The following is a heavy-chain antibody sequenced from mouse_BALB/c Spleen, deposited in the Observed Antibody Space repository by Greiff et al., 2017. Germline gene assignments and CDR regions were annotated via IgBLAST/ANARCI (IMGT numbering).Heavy chain of an antibody. Sequence: EVQLMESGGGLVKPGGSLKLSCAASGFTFSSYAMSWVRQTPEKRLEWVASISSGGSTYYPDSVKGRFTISRDNARNILYLQMSSLRSEDTAMYYCARGLGYAMDYWGQGTSVTVSS. CDR3: ARGLGYAMDY. CDR1: GFTFSSYA. CDR2: ISSGGST. D-gene: IGHD3-1*01. J-gene: IGHJ4*01. V-gene: IGHV5-6-5*01.